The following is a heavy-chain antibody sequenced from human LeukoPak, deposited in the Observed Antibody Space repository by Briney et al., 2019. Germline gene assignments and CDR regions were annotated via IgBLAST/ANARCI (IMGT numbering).Heavy chain of an antibody. CDR1: GFTFSSYP. Sequence: PGRSLRLSCAASGFTFSSYPMHWVRQAPGKGPEGVALISDDGSNKFYADSVKGRFTISRDNSKNTLYLQMTSLRAEDTAVYYCARETSGLTDAFDIWGQGTMVTVSS. D-gene: IGHD2-21*01. J-gene: IGHJ3*02. V-gene: IGHV3-30*01. CDR2: ISDDGSNK. CDR3: ARETSGLTDAFDI.